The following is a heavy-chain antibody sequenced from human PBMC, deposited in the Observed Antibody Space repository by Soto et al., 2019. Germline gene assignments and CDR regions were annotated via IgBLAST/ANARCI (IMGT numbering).Heavy chain of an antibody. Sequence: QVQLQESGPGLVKPSETLSLTCAVSGDSISSSYWRSWVRQPPGKGLEWMGEIYHTESTVYNPSLNSLVTISVEKFNRQYSLNLVSVTAADTAVYFFERYDFGAFEY. CDR2: IYHTEST. J-gene: IGHJ1*01. CDR1: GDSISSSYW. CDR3: ERYDFGAFEY. V-gene: IGHV4-4*02. D-gene: IGHD3-10*01.